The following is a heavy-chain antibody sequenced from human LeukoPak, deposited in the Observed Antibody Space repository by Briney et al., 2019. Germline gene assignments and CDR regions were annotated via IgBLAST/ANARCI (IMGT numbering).Heavy chain of an antibody. J-gene: IGHJ6*02. CDR1: GFTFSSYD. CDR2: IGTAGDT. V-gene: IGHV3-13*01. CDR3: ASETAAPGTSFYFGMDV. Sequence: PGGSLRLSCAASGFTFSSYDMHWVRQATGKGLEWVSAIGTAGDTYYPGSVKGRFTISRDNAKNSLYLQMNSLRAEDTAVYFCASETAAPGTSFYFGMDVWGQGTTVTVSS. D-gene: IGHD6-13*01.